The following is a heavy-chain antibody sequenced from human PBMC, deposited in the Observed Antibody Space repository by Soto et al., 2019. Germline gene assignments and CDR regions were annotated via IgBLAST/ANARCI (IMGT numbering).Heavy chain of an antibody. V-gene: IGHV1-69*13. Sequence: ASVKVSCKASGGTFSSYAISWVRQAPGQGLEWMGGIIPIFGTANYAQKFQGRVTITADESTSTAYMELSSLRSEDTAVYYCARVGDRHPSRGYYYYGMDVWGQGTTVTVSS. CDR1: GGTFSSYA. CDR3: ARVGDRHPSRGYYYYGMDV. CDR2: IIPIFGTA. D-gene: IGHD2-8*01. J-gene: IGHJ6*02.